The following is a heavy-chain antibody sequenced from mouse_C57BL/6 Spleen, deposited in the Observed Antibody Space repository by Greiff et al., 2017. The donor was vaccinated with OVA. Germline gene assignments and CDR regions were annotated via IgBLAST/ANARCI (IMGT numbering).Heavy chain of an antibody. D-gene: IGHD4-1*01. CDR3: TKLGREEDAMDY. J-gene: IGHJ4*01. Sequence: VQLKQSGAELVRPGASVTLSCKASGYTFTDYEMHWVKQTPVHGLEWIGAIDPETGGTAYNQKFKGKAILTADKSSSTAYMELRSLTSEDSAVYYCTKLGREEDAMDYWGQGTSVTVSS. CDR2: IDPETGGT. V-gene: IGHV1-15*01. CDR1: GYTFTDYE.